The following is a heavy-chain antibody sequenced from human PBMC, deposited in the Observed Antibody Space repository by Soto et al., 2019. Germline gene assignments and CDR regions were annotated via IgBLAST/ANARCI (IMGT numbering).Heavy chain of an antibody. CDR3: AKADAVWFGEFFDY. V-gene: IGHV3-23*01. J-gene: IGHJ4*02. D-gene: IGHD3-10*01. CDR2: ITGSGGIT. CDR1: GFTFSSNA. Sequence: GSLRLSCAASGFTFSSNAMSWVRQVPGKGLEWVSGITGSGGITHYADSVKGRFTISRDNSKNTLYLQMNSLRAEDTAVYYCAKADAVWFGEFFDYWGQGTLVTVSS.